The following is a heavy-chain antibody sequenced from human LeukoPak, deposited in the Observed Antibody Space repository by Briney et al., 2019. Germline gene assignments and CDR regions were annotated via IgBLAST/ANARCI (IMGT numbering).Heavy chain of an antibody. CDR2: ISGDGGST. D-gene: IGHD5-24*01. CDR1: GFTFDDYA. CDR3: AKPRGGGCNYLYYFDY. J-gene: IGHJ4*02. V-gene: IGHV3-43*02. Sequence: GGSLRLSCAASGFTFDDYAMHWVRQAPGKGLEWVSLISGDGGSTYYADSVKGRFTISRDNSKNSLYLQMNSLRTEDTALYYCAKPRGGGCNYLYYFDYWGQGTLVTVSS.